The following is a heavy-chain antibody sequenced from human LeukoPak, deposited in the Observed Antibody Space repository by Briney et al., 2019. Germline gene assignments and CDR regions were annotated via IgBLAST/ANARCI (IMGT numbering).Heavy chain of an antibody. CDR2: IGGSGTRT. Sequence: GGSLRLSCAASGFAFSRNDMSWVRQAPGKGLEWVSSIGGSGTRTYYADSVKGRFTISRDTSKNTLYLQMNSLRAEDAAVYYCAKYRGFGGSYDSWGQGTLVTVSS. J-gene: IGHJ4*02. CDR3: AKYRGFGGSYDS. D-gene: IGHD3-16*01. V-gene: IGHV3-23*01. CDR1: GFAFSRND.